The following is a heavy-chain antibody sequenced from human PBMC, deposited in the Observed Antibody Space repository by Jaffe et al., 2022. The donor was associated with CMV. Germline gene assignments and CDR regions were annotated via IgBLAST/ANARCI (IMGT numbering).Heavy chain of an antibody. J-gene: IGHJ6*02. Sequence: QVQVVQSGAEVKKPGASVKVSCKVSGNTLTELYIHWVRQAPGKGLEWMGGFNPEDGDTIYAQKFQGRVSMTEDISSDTAYMELSSLRSEDTAVYYCARGAGFGEPPLGVDDFHYHTMDVWGQGTTVTVSS. CDR1: GNTLTELY. CDR2: FNPEDGDT. V-gene: IGHV1-24*01. D-gene: IGHD3-10*01. CDR3: ARGAGFGEPPLGVDDFHYHTMDV.